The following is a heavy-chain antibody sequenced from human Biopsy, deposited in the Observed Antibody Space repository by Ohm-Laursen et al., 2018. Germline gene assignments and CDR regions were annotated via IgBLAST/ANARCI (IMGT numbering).Heavy chain of an antibody. V-gene: IGHV3-21*06. J-gene: IGHJ6*02. CDR2: ITSRTSST. CDR1: GFTFNVYS. D-gene: IGHD5-18*01. Sequence: SLRLSCAASGFTFNVYSIVWVRQAPGKGLEWVSSITSRTSSTYYADSVKGRFTISRDNSRDTLYLQMSSLRAEDTAVYYCAKDRYNYTPMGDFSMDVWGQGTTVTVSS. CDR3: AKDRYNYTPMGDFSMDV.